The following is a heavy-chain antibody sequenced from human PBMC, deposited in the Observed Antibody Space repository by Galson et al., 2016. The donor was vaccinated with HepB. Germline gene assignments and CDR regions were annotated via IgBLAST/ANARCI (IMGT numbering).Heavy chain of an antibody. Sequence: SLRLSCAASGFTLDNYAMHWVRQAPGKGLAWVSGISWNSGAIGYADSVKGRFTVSRDNAKNSLYLQMNSLRAEDTALYYCAKDIGRGTSYYFYGMDVWGKGTTVTVSS. CDR3: AKDIGRGTSYYFYGMDV. V-gene: IGHV3-9*01. J-gene: IGHJ6*04. D-gene: IGHD3/OR15-3a*01. CDR2: ISWNSGAI. CDR1: GFTLDNYA.